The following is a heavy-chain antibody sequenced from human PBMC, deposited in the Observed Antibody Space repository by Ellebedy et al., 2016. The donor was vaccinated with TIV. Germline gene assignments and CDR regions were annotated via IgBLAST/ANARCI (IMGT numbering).Heavy chain of an antibody. D-gene: IGHD4-17*01. J-gene: IGHJ5*02. V-gene: IGHV3-7*01. CDR3: ARRASYGDYAVQVNPWFDP. CDR1: GFNFRSYW. CDR2: IRQEGDEI. Sequence: GGSLRLSCAASGFNFRSYWMTWVRQAPGKGLEWVAKIRQEGDEIYYVESVKGRFTISRANAKNSLFLQMNSLSVEDTAVYYCARRASYGDYAVQVNPWFDPWGQGTLVTVSS.